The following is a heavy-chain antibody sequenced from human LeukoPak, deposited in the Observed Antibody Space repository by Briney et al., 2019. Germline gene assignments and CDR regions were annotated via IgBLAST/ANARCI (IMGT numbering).Heavy chain of an antibody. CDR1: GGSISTYY. Sequence: SETLSLTCTVSGGSISTYYWSWIRQPPGKGLECLGFVFHTGTTNHNPSLQSRVTISVDTSKNQFSLKLSSVTAADTAMYYCARTYCGTNACPFDHWGQGNLVTVSS. J-gene: IGHJ4*02. D-gene: IGHD2-21*01. CDR2: VFHTGTT. CDR3: ARTYCGTNACPFDH. V-gene: IGHV4-59*08.